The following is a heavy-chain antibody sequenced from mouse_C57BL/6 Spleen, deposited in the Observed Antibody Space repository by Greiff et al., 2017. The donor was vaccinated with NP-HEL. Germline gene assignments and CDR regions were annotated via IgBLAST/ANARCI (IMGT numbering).Heavy chain of an antibody. J-gene: IGHJ3*01. CDR1: GYSITSGYY. V-gene: IGHV3-6*01. CDR2: ISYDGSN. D-gene: IGHD2-13*01. CDR3: ARGVNSAWFAY. Sequence: EVQVVESGPGLVKPSQSLSLTCSVTGYSITSGYYWNWIRQFPGNKLEWMGYISYDGSNNYNPSLKNRISITRDTSKNQFFLKLNSVTTEDTATYYCARGVNSAWFAYWGQGTLVTVSA.